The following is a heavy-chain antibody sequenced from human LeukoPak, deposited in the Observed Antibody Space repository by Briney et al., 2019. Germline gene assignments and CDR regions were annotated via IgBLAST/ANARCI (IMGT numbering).Heavy chain of an antibody. D-gene: IGHD2-15*01. Sequence: SVKVSCKASGGTFSSYAISWVRQAPGQGLEWMGRIIPILGIANYAQKFQGRVTITADKSTSTAYMELSSLRSEDTAVYYCARTVAVVAAKYYFDYWGQGTLVTVSS. V-gene: IGHV1-69*04. CDR3: ARTVAVVAAKYYFDY. CDR2: IIPILGIA. CDR1: GGTFSSYA. J-gene: IGHJ4*02.